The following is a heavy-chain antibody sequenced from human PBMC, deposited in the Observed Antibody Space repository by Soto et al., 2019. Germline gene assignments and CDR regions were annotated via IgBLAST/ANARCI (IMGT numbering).Heavy chain of an antibody. CDR3: ARGDSTDCSNGVCSFFYNHDMDV. CDR2: INPKSGGT. CDR1: GYSFTDYH. D-gene: IGHD2-8*01. J-gene: IGHJ6*02. V-gene: IGHV1-2*04. Sequence: PRASVKVSCKASGYSFTDYHIHWVRQAPGQGLEWLGRINPKSGGTSTAQKFQGWVTMTTDTSIGTASMELTRLTSDDTAIYYCARGDSTDCSNGVCSFFYNHDMDVWGQGTTVTVSS.